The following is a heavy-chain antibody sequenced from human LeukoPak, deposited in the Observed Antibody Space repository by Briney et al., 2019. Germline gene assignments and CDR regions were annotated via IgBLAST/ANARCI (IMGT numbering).Heavy chain of an antibody. CDR3: ARHIAVAGSPSGFDY. V-gene: IGHV4-4*07. CDR2: IYTSGST. J-gene: IGHJ4*02. CDR1: GGSISSYY. D-gene: IGHD6-19*01. Sequence: PSETLSLTCTVSGGSISSYYRSWIRQPAGKGLEWIGRIYTSGSTNYNPSLKSRVNMSVDKSKTQFYLKLRSVTAEDTAVYYCARHIAVAGSPSGFDYWGQGTLVTVSS.